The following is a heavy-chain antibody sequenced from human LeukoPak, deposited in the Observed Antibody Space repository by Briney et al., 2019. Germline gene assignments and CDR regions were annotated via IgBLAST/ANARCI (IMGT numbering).Heavy chain of an antibody. CDR1: GGAFSSYA. J-gene: IGHJ6*03. V-gene: IGHV1-69*05. D-gene: IGHD3-22*01. Sequence: GSSVKVSCKASGGAFSSYAIGWVRQAPGQGLEWMGGIIPIFGTANYAQKFQGRVTITTDESTSTAYMELSSLRSEDTAVYYCARGRVPGTMIVVVRNYYMDVWGKGTTVTVSS. CDR2: IIPIFGTA. CDR3: ARGRVPGTMIVVVRNYYMDV.